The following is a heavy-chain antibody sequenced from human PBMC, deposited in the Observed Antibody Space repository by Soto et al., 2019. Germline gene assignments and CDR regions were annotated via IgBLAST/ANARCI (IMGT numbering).Heavy chain of an antibody. Sequence: ASVKVSCKASGYNLGAYYTYWVRQAPGRGLEWVGLMDPITGGTDYEERLRDRVTMTRDTSISTAYMELSSLRSEDTAVYYCARGTMRWRYFQHWGQGTLVTVSS. J-gene: IGHJ1*01. CDR1: GYNLGAYY. D-gene: IGHD1-1*01. V-gene: IGHV1-2*02. CDR3: ARGTMRWRYFQH. CDR2: MDPITGGT.